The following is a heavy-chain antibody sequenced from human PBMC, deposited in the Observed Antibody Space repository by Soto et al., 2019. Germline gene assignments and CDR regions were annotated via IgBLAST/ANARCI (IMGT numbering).Heavy chain of an antibody. D-gene: IGHD6-19*01. CDR2: ISGSGGST. CDR3: ATSGRGWRGYYYYGMDV. J-gene: IGHJ6*02. Sequence: GGSLGLSCAASGFTFSSYAMSWVRQAPGKGLEWVSAISGSGGSTYYADSVKGRFTISRDNSKNTLYLQMNSLRAEDTAVYYCATSGRGWRGYYYYGMDVWGQGTTVTVSS. V-gene: IGHV3-23*01. CDR1: GFTFSSYA.